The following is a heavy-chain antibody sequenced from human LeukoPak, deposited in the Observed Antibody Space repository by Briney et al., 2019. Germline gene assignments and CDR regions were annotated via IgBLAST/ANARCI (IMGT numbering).Heavy chain of an antibody. V-gene: IGHV1-18*01. Sequence: ASVKVSCKASGYTFNTYGISWVRQAPGQGLEWMGWISAYNGVTNYPQKFQGRVTVTTDTSTSTAYMDLRSLRSDDTAVYYCARDLAADTSRWGQGTLVTVSS. CDR2: ISAYNGVT. CDR3: ARDLAADTSR. J-gene: IGHJ4*02. D-gene: IGHD6-25*01. CDR1: GYTFNTYG.